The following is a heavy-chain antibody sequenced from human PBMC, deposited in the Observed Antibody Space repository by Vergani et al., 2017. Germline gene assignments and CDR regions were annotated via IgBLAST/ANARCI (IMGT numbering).Heavy chain of an antibody. CDR3: ARVSNYGGNHAFDI. CDR1: GYTFTSYD. J-gene: IGHJ3*02. CDR2: MNPNSGNT. Sequence: QVQLVQSGAEVKKPGASVKVSCKASGYTFTSYDINWVRQATGQGLEWMGWMNPNSGNTGYAQKFQGRVTMTRNTSISTAYMEMSSMRSEDTAVYYCARVSNYGGNHAFDIWGQGTTVTVSS. D-gene: IGHD4-23*01. V-gene: IGHV1-8*01.